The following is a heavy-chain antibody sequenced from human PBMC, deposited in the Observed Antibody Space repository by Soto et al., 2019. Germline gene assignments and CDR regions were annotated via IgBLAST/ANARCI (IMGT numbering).Heavy chain of an antibody. J-gene: IGHJ4*02. CDR3: ATTSGYYPIFDY. V-gene: IGHV1-24*01. CDR1: GFAQTELS. D-gene: IGHD3-22*01. Sequence: ASAKSSSKVPGFAQTELSMHWVRQAPGKGLEWMGGFDPEDGETIYARKFQGRVTMTEDTSTDTAYMELSSLRSEDTAVYYCATTSGYYPIFDYWGQVTLVTVS. CDR2: FDPEDGET.